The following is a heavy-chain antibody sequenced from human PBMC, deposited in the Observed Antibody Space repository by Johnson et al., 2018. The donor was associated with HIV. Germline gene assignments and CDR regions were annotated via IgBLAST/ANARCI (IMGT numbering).Heavy chain of an antibody. CDR3: AKIRITMIVVVEGVDAFDI. Sequence: VQLVESGGGVIRPGGSLRLSCAASGFTFSTYAMSWVRQAPGRGLEWVAIIYSGDSTYYADSLEGRFTISRDNSKNTLYLQMNSLRAEDTAVYYCAKIRITMIVVVEGVDAFDIWGQGTMVTVSS. V-gene: IGHV3-66*01. J-gene: IGHJ3*02. CDR2: IYSGDST. CDR1: GFTFSTYA. D-gene: IGHD3-22*01.